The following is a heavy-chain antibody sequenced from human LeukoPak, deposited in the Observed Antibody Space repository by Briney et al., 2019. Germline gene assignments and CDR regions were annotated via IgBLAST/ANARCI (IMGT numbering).Heavy chain of an antibody. Sequence: GGSLRLSCAASGFTFSSYGMNWVRQAPGKGLEWVSSISSHNTYIYYADSVKGRFTISRDNAKNSLYLQMNSLRAEDTAVYYCATGETSTVTGIDYWGQGTLVTVYS. D-gene: IGHD4-17*01. J-gene: IGHJ4*02. V-gene: IGHV3-21*01. CDR2: ISSHNTYI. CDR3: ATGETSTVTGIDY. CDR1: GFTFSSYG.